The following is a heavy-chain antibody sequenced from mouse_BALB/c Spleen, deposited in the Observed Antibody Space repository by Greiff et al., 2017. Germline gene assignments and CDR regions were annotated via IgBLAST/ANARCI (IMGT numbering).Heavy chain of an antibody. CDR2: INPSNGRT. CDR3: ARRNYYGSSYGFAY. CDR1: GYTFTSYW. J-gene: IGHJ3*01. D-gene: IGHD1-1*01. V-gene: IGHV1S81*02. Sequence: QVQLQQPGAELVKPGASVKLSCKASGYTFTSYWMHWVKQRPGQGLEWIGEINPSNGRTNYNEKFKSKATLTVDKSSSTAYMQLSSLTSEDSAVYYCARRNYYGSSYGFAYGGQGTLVTVSA.